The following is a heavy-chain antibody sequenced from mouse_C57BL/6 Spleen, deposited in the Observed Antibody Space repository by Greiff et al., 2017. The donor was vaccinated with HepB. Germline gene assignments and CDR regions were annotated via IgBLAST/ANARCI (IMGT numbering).Heavy chain of an antibody. D-gene: IGHD6-1*01. V-gene: IGHV5-17*01. Sequence: DVHLVESGGGLVKPGGSLKLSCAASGFTFSDYGMHWVRQAPEKGLEWVAYISSGSSTIYYADTVKGRFTISRDNAKNTLFLQMTSLRSEDTAMYYCARGAVPDAMDYWGQGTSVTVSS. CDR2: ISSGSSTI. J-gene: IGHJ4*01. CDR3: ARGAVPDAMDY. CDR1: GFTFSDYG.